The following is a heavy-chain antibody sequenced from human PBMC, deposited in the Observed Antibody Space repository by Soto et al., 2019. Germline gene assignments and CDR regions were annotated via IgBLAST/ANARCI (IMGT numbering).Heavy chain of an antibody. Sequence: ASVKVSCKASGYTFSYYYIHWLRQAPGQGLEWMGWINPDNGGIKYAQKFQGRVTMTRDTSISTAYMDLSRLRSDDTAVYYCARSNYYDSSGYTVGPWDWGQGTQDTLSS. CDR1: GYTFSYYY. D-gene: IGHD3-22*01. V-gene: IGHV1-2*02. CDR3: ARSNYYDSSGYTVGPWD. J-gene: IGHJ4*02. CDR2: INPDNGGI.